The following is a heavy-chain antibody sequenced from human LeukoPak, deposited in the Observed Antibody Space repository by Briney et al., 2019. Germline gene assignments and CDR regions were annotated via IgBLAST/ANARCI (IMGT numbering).Heavy chain of an antibody. CDR3: ATLYCSSTSCYTGDYYYYGMDV. Sequence: ASVKVSCKVSGYTLTELSIHWVRQAPGKGLEWMGGFDPEDGETIYAQKFQGRVTMTEDTSTDTAYMELSSLRSEDTAVYYCATLYCSSTSCYTGDYYYYGMDVWGQGTTVTVSS. D-gene: IGHD2-2*02. CDR2: FDPEDGET. J-gene: IGHJ6*02. V-gene: IGHV1-24*01. CDR1: GYTLTELS.